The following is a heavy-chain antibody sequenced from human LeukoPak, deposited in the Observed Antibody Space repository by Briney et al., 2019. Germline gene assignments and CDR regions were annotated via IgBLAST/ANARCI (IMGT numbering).Heavy chain of an antibody. CDR2: IFTSGIT. CDR1: GGSISIYY. D-gene: IGHD3-10*01. Sequence: SETLSLTCTVSGGSISIYYWNWIRQPAGKGLEWIGRIFTSGITNYNPSIKSRVTMSVDTSKNQFSLNLSSVIAADTAIYYCARETSGTYYNPLGYMDVWGKGTTVTVSS. V-gene: IGHV4-4*07. J-gene: IGHJ6*03. CDR3: ARETSGTYYNPLGYMDV.